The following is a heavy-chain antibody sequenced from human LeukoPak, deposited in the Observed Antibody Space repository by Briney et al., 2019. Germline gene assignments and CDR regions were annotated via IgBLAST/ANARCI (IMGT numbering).Heavy chain of an antibody. D-gene: IGHD1-26*01. CDR1: GGTFSSYA. CDR3: ARDNSVGEIAWWFDP. V-gene: IGHV1-69*13. J-gene: IGHJ5*02. CDR2: IIPIFGTA. Sequence: GASVKVSCKASGGTFSSYAISWVRQAPGQGLEWMGGIIPIFGTANYAQKFQGRVTITADESTSTAYMELSSLRSEDTAVYYCARDNSVGEIAWWFDPWGQGTLVTVSS.